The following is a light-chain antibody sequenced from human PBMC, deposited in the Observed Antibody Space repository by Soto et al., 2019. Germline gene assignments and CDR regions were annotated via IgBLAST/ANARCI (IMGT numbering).Light chain of an antibody. CDR2: AAS. J-gene: IGKJ2*01. V-gene: IGKV3-20*01. CDR1: QNVASNY. Sequence: EIVLTQSPGTLSLSPGEGATLSCRASQNVASNYLAWYQQKSGQAPRLLFYAASNRATGVPGRFSGSGSGTDFTLNITRLEPEDFAVYYCQHYGNSPYTFGQGTKLEIK. CDR3: QHYGNSPYT.